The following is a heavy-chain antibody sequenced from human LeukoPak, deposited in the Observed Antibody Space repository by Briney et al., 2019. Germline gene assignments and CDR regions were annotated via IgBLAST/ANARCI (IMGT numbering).Heavy chain of an antibody. V-gene: IGHV1-18*01. J-gene: IGHJ4*02. Sequence: ASVKVSCKASGGPFNNYAIDWVRQAPGQGLEWMGWISAYNGNTNYAQKLQGRVTMTTDTSTSTAYMELRSLRSDDTAVYYCARVPPSYSGYDFYFDYWGQGTLVTVSS. CDR3: ARVPPSYSGYDFYFDY. D-gene: IGHD5-12*01. CDR2: ISAYNGNT. CDR1: GGPFNNYA.